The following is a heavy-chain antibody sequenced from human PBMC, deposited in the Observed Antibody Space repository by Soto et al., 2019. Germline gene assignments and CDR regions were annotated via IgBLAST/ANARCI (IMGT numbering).Heavy chain of an antibody. CDR1: GYSFTDYH. D-gene: IGHD2-8*01. J-gene: IGHJ6*02. CDR3: ARGDSTDCSNGVCSFFYDHDMDV. V-gene: IGHV1-2*04. Sequence: ASVKVSCKASGYSFTDYHIHWVRQAPGQGLEWLGRINPKSGGTSTAQKFQGWVTMTTDTSISTASMELTRLTSDDTAIYYCARGDSTDCSNGVCSFFYDHDMDVWGQGTTVTVS. CDR2: INPKSGGT.